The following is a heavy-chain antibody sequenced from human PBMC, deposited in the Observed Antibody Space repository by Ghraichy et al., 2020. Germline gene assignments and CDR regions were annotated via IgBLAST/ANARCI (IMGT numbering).Heavy chain of an antibody. D-gene: IGHD1-26*01. J-gene: IGHJ6*02. CDR2: IYTSGST. CDR1: GGSISSYY. Sequence: SETLSLTYTVSGGSISSYYWSWIRQPAGKGLEWIGRIYTSGSTNYNPSLKSRVTMSVDTSKNQFSLKLSSVTAADTAVYYCARDLVGSANVFYYYYYGMDVWGQGTTVTVSS. CDR3: ARDLVGSANVFYYYYYGMDV. V-gene: IGHV4-4*07.